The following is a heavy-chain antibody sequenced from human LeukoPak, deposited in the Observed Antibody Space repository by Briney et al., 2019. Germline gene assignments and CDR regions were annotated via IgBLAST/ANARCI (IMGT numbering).Heavy chain of an antibody. CDR1: GYTFTSYY. D-gene: IGHD3-22*01. CDR3: ARDQGAFYYDSSGWDY. Sequence: ASEKVSCKASGYTFTSYYMHWVRQAPGQGLEWMGIINPSGGSTSYAQKFQGRVTMTRDTSTSTVYMELSSLRSEDTAVYYCARDQGAFYYDSSGWDYWGQGTLVTVSS. J-gene: IGHJ4*02. V-gene: IGHV1-46*01. CDR2: INPSGGST.